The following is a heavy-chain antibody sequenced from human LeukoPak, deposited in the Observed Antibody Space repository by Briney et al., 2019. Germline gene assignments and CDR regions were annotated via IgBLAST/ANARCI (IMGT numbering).Heavy chain of an antibody. D-gene: IGHD3-10*01. CDR1: GNSIINGHY. J-gene: IGHJ4*02. V-gene: IGHV4-38-2*02. CDR3: ARVPMIRGVIGHFDY. CDR2: IYLSGTT. Sequence: SETLSLTCTVSGNSIINGHYWGWIRPSPGEGVEGIASIYLSGTTYYNPSLKSRVTISVDTSKNKFSLKMNSVTAADTAVYYCARVPMIRGVIGHFDYWGQGTLVTVSS.